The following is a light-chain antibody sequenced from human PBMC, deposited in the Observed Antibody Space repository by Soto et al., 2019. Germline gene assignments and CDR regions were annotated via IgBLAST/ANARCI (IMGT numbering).Light chain of an antibody. Sequence: EIVLTQSPATLSLSPGERATLSCRASQSVSSYLAWYQQKPGQAPRLRIYDASNRATGIPARFSGSGSGTDCTLTISSLEPEDFAVYYCQQRSNWPPTFGGGTKVEIK. CDR1: QSVSSY. J-gene: IGKJ4*01. CDR3: QQRSNWPPT. CDR2: DAS. V-gene: IGKV3-11*01.